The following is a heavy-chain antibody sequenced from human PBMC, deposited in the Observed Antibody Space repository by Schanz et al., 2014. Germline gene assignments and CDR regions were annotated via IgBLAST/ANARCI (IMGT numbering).Heavy chain of an antibody. J-gene: IGHJ6*02. V-gene: IGHV3-74*02. CDR1: GFTFSGYA. Sequence: EVQLLESGGGLVQPGGSLRISCAASGFTFSGYAMSWVRQAPGKGLVWVSRINSDGSTTIYADSVKGRFTISRDNAKNTLYLQMNSLRAEDTAVYYCARPLGPNYYYYGLDVWGQGTTVTVSS. CDR2: INSDGSTT. CDR3: ARPLGPNYYYYGLDV.